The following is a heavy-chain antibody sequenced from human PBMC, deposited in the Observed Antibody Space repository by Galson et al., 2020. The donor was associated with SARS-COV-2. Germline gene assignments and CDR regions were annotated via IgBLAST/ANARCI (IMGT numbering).Heavy chain of an antibody. D-gene: IGHD5-12*01. J-gene: IGHJ3*02. CDR2: ISYDGSNK. CDR1: GFTFSSYA. V-gene: IGHV3-30*04. Sequence: GESLKIPCAASGFTFSSYAMHWVRQAPGKGLEWVAVISYDGSNKYYADPVKGRFTISRDNSKNTLYLQMNSLRAEDTAVYYCAREGLATDAFDIWGQGTMVTVSS. CDR3: AREGLATDAFDI.